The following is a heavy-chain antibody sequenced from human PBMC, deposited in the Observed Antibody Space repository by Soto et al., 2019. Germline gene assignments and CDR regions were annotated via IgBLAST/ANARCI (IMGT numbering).Heavy chain of an antibody. V-gene: IGHV5-10-1*01. D-gene: IGHD1-26*01. CDR2: IDPSNSYT. J-gene: IGHJ4*02. CDR1: GYTFTSYW. Sequence: GESLKISCEGSGYTFTSYWITWVRQMPGKGLEWMGRIDPSNSYTIYSPSFQGHVTISTDMSISTAYLQWSSLRSEDTAAYYCATTPGSYGDHYYFDYWGQGTLVTVSS. CDR3: ATTPGSYGDHYYFDY.